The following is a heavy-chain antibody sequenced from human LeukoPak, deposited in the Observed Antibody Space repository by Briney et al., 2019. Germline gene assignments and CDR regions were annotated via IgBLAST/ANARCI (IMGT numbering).Heavy chain of an antibody. V-gene: IGHV1-69*05. CDR3: ASRGGYGGNSEVFDY. Sequence: ASVKVSCKASGGTFSSYAISWVRQAPGQGLEWMGRIIPIFGTANYAQKFQGRVTITTDESTSTAYMELSSLRSEDTAVYYCASRGGYGGNSEVFDYWGQGTLVTVSS. CDR1: GGTFSSYA. CDR2: IIPIFGTA. D-gene: IGHD4-23*01. J-gene: IGHJ4*02.